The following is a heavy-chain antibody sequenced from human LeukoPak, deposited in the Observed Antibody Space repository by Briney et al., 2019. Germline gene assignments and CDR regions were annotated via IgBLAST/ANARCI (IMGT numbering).Heavy chain of an antibody. CDR2: VFHSGGT. J-gene: IGHJ4*02. CDR1: SGSVTGYF. Sequence: SETLSLNCTVSSGSVTGYFWSWIRQPPGKGLEWIGYVFHSGGTLYNPSLQSRVTISVDTSKTQFSLKLTSVTAADTAVYYCARDTSGWHSNAFDYWGQGTLVTVSS. V-gene: IGHV4-59*02. CDR3: ARDTSGWHSNAFDY. D-gene: IGHD6-19*01.